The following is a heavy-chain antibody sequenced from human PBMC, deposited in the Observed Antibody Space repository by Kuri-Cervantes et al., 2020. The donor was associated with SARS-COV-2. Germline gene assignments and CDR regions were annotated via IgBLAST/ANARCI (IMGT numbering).Heavy chain of an antibody. CDR1: GYTFTMFS. J-gene: IGHJ4*02. D-gene: IGHD5-12*01. CDR2: INTANGNT. Sequence: ASVKVSCKASGYTFTMFSIHWVRQAPRQRPEWMGWINTANGNTKYSQKFQGRVTISRDTSATTAYMEPSSLRSEDTAVDYCARVPRGAVLDYFGYWGQGTLVTVSS. CDR3: ARVPRGAVLDYFGY. V-gene: IGHV1-3*04.